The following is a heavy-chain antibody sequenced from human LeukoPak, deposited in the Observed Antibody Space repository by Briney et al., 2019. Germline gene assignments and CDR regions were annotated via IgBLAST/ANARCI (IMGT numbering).Heavy chain of an antibody. CDR1: GGSISSYY. V-gene: IGHV4-4*07. CDR2: IYTSGST. Sequence: SETLSLTCTVSGGSISSYYLSWIRQPAGKGLEWIGRIYTSGSTNYNPSLKSRVTMSVDTSKNQFSLKLSSVTAADTAVYYCARVTHYYDSSGYYSDYFDYWGQGTLVTVSS. D-gene: IGHD3-22*01. J-gene: IGHJ4*02. CDR3: ARVTHYYDSSGYYSDYFDY.